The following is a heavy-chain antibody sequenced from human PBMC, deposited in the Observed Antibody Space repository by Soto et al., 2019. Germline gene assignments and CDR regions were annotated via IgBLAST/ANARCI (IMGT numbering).Heavy chain of an antibody. D-gene: IGHD3-10*01. CDR1: GGTISSSDYY. J-gene: IGHJ4*02. Sequence: SETLSLTCTVSGGTISSSDYYWSWNRQPPGKGLEWIGYIYYSGITYYNPSLKSRVTISVDTSKNQFSLKLSSVTAADTAVYYCAREVEVIMAPHFDNWGQGTLVTVSS. V-gene: IGHV4-30-4*01. CDR2: IYYSGIT. CDR3: AREVEVIMAPHFDN.